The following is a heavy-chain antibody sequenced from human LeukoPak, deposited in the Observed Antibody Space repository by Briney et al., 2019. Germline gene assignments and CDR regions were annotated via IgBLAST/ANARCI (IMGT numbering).Heavy chain of an antibody. V-gene: IGHV4-59*01. D-gene: IGHD5-18*01. CDR2: IYYSGST. J-gene: IGHJ5*02. Sequence: SETLSLTCTVSGGSISSYYWSWIRQPPGKGLEWIGYIYYSGSTNYNPSVKSRFTISVDTSKNQFSLKLSSVTAADTAVYYCARSAREYSYGPYTWFDPWGQGTLVTVSS. CDR3: ARSAREYSYGPYTWFDP. CDR1: GGSISSYY.